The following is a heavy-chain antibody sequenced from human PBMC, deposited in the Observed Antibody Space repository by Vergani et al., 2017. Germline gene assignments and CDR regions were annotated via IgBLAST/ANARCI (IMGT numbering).Heavy chain of an antibody. Sequence: EVQLVQSGAEVKKPGESLKISCKGSGYSFTSYWIGWVRQMPGKGLEWMGIIYPGDSDTRYSPSFPGQVTISADKSISTAYRQWSSLKASDTAMYYCARHEGAEYCGGDCYPDYWGQGTLVTVSS. V-gene: IGHV5-51*01. CDR3: ARHEGAEYCGGDCYPDY. CDR1: GYSFTSYW. J-gene: IGHJ4*02. CDR2: IYPGDSDT. D-gene: IGHD2-21*02.